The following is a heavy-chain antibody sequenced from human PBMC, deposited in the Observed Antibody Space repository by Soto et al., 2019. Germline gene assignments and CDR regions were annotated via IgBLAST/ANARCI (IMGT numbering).Heavy chain of an antibody. J-gene: IGHJ4*02. CDR3: AHMNAYCSGGSCYLLDY. CDR1: GFSLSTSGVG. CDR2: IFWDDDK. V-gene: IGHV2-5*02. Sequence: QITLKESGPTLVKPTQTLTLTCTFSGFSLSTSGVGVGWIRQPPGKALEWLALIFWDDDKRYSPYQSRLTITKDTSQIQVVLTMTNMSPVDTATYYCAHMNAYCSGGSCYLLDYWGQGTLVTVSS. D-gene: IGHD2-15*01.